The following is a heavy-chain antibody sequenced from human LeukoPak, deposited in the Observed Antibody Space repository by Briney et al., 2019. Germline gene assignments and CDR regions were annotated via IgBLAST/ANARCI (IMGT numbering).Heavy chain of an antibody. CDR2: IKKDESEK. J-gene: IGHJ4*02. CDR3: ARERVRGTIPFDY. Sequence: GGSLRLSCAASGFTLSTYWMSWVRQAPGKGLEWVADIKKDESEKYYVDSVKGRFTISRDNAKNSLYLQMNSLRAEDTAVYYCARERVRGTIPFDYWGQGTLVTVSS. D-gene: IGHD3-10*01. V-gene: IGHV3-7*01. CDR1: GFTLSTYW.